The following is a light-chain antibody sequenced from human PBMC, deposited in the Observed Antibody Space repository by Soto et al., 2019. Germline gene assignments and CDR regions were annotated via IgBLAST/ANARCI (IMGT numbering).Light chain of an antibody. V-gene: IGKV3-20*01. Sequence: ETVLTQSPGTLSLSPGERATLSCRASQDIRSNYLARYRQTPGQAPRLLIYGASKRASGIADRFSGSGSGTDFTLIISRLEPEDFALYYCQQYDSSPWTFGQGTKVEIK. CDR1: QDIRSNY. J-gene: IGKJ1*01. CDR2: GAS. CDR3: QQYDSSPWT.